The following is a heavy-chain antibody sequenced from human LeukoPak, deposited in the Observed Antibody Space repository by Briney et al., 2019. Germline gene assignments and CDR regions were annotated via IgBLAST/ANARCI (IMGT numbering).Heavy chain of an antibody. Sequence: SDTLSLTRTVSGLSISSSNDYWGWIRQPPGKGLEWFGSIYYSGSTYYNPSLKSRVTISVDTSKNQFSLRLSSVTAADTAVYYCARLDGYCSGGSCYSVSFVDPWGQGTLVTVSS. D-gene: IGHD2-15*01. CDR3: ARLDGYCSGGSCYSVSFVDP. CDR1: GLSISSSNDY. CDR2: IYYSGST. J-gene: IGHJ5*02. V-gene: IGHV4-39*01.